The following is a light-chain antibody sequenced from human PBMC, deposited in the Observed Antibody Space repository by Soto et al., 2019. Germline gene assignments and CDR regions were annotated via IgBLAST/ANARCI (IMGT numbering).Light chain of an antibody. CDR1: QSVSSN. J-gene: IGKJ1*01. CDR2: GAS. Sequence: EIVMTQSPATLFVSPRERATLSCRASQSVSSNLAWYQQKPVQAPRLLIYGASTRATGIPARFSGSGSGTEFILTISSLTSEDFAVYYCQQYNNWAPKWTFSQGTKV. V-gene: IGKV3-15*01. CDR3: QQYNNWAPKWT.